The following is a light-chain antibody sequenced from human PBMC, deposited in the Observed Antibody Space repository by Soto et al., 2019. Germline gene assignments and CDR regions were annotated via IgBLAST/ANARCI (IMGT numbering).Light chain of an antibody. CDR1: QGISSY. CDR2: AAY. V-gene: IGKV1-8*01. J-gene: IGKJ1*01. Sequence: AIRMTQSPSSLSASTGDRVTITCRASQGISSYLAWYQQKPRKAPKLLIYAAYNLQSGVPSRFSGSGSGTDFTLTISCLQSEDFATYYCQQYYSYPRTFGQGTKVDIK. CDR3: QQYYSYPRT.